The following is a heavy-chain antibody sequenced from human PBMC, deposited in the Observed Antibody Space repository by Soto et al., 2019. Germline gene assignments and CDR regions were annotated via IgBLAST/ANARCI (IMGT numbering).Heavy chain of an antibody. V-gene: IGHV1-69*01. J-gene: IGHJ4*02. CDR1: GGTFSSYR. CDR3: VRDSGAKLSSS. Sequence: QVQLVQSGAEVKKPGSSVKVSCKASGGTFSSYRINWVRQAPGQGLEWVGGIVPIYRTADYAQKFQGRVTITADESARTSYMGLRSLKSQDTAVYYCVRDSGAKLSSSWGQGTLVTVSS. D-gene: IGHD6-13*01. CDR2: IVPIYRTA.